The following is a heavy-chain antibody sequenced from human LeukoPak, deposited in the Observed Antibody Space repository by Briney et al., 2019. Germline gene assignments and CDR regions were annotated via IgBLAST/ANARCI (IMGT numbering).Heavy chain of an antibody. CDR3: ARGGRFSAAGTYHDAFDI. D-gene: IGHD6-13*01. Sequence: GGSLRLSCAASGFTLSSYAMSWVRQAPGKGLEWVSAISGSGGSTYYADSVKGRFTISRDNSKNTLYLQMNSLRAGDTAVYYCARGGRFSAAGTYHDAFDIWGQGTMVTVSS. V-gene: IGHV3-23*01. CDR1: GFTLSSYA. CDR2: ISGSGGST. J-gene: IGHJ3*02.